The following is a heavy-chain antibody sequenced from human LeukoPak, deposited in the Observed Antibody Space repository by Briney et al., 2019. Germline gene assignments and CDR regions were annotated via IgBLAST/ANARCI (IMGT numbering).Heavy chain of an antibody. J-gene: IGHJ4*02. CDR1: GGSISSSSYY. D-gene: IGHD3-10*01. CDR2: IYYSGST. V-gene: IGHV4-39*01. Sequence: TTSETLSLTCTVSGGSISSSSYYWGWIRQPPGKGLEWIGSIYYSGSTYYNPSLKSRVTISVDTSKNQFSLKLSSVTAADTAVYYCARRTPGAFDYWGQGTLVTVSS. CDR3: ARRTPGAFDY.